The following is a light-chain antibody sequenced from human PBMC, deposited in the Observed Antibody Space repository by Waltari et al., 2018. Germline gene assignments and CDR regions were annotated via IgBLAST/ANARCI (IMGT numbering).Light chain of an antibody. CDR3: QQYNNWPAWT. CDR2: GAS. CDR1: QSVSSN. V-gene: IGKV3D-15*01. Sequence: EIVMMQSPATLSVSPGERPTLSCRASQSVSSNLAWYQQKPGQAPRLLIYGASTRATGIPARFSGSGSGTEFTLTISSLQSEDFAVYYCQQYNNWPAWTFGQGTKVEIK. J-gene: IGKJ1*01.